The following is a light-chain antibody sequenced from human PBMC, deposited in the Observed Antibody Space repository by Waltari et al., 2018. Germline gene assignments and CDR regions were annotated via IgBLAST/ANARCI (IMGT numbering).Light chain of an antibody. J-gene: IGKJ1*01. CDR2: KAS. V-gene: IGKV1-5*03. CDR1: QSISSW. Sequence: DTRMTQSPSTLSAYVGDRVTITCRASQSISSWLAWYQQKPGKAPKLLIYKASSLESGVPSRFSGGGSGTEFTLTISSLQPDDFATYYCQEYNTYTWTFGQGTKVEI. CDR3: QEYNTYTWT.